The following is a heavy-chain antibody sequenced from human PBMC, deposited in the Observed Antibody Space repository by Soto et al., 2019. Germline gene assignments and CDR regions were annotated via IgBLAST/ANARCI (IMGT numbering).Heavy chain of an antibody. J-gene: IGHJ6*02. D-gene: IGHD3-16*02. CDR1: GGSFSGYY. CDR2: INHSGST. Sequence: SETLSLTCAVYGGSFSGYYWSWIRQPPGKGLEWIGEINHSGSTNYNPSLKSRVTISVDTSKNQFSLKLSSVTAADTAVYYCARGDYVWGSYPQYYYGMDVWGQGTTVTV. V-gene: IGHV4-34*01. CDR3: ARGDYVWGSYPQYYYGMDV.